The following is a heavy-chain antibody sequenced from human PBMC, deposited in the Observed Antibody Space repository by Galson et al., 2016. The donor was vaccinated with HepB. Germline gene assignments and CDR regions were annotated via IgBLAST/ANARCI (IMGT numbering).Heavy chain of an antibody. CDR3: ARMSSSWFDP. Sequence: SVKVSCKASGGTFGSHAISWVRQAPGQGLEWMGGIIPIFGTASYAQKFQGRVTITADKSTSTAYMELSSLRSEDTAVYYCARMSSSWFDPWGQGTLVTVSS. J-gene: IGHJ5*02. CDR1: GGTFGSHA. V-gene: IGHV1-69*06. CDR2: IIPIFGTA. D-gene: IGHD5/OR15-5a*01.